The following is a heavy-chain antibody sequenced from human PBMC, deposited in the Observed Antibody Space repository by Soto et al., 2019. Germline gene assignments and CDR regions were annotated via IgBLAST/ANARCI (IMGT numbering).Heavy chain of an antibody. J-gene: IGHJ5*02. Sequence: SGPTLVNPEQTLTLTCTFSGFSLTTNGMCLSWIRQPPGKALEWLALIDWDDNTYYSTSLNNRLTLSKDTSKNQVVLLVRHMGPVDTATYYCARIPCGNYYTENFFDPWGQGIPVTVSS. D-gene: IGHD3-22*01. CDR1: GFSLTTNGMC. CDR2: IDWDDNT. V-gene: IGHV2-70*01. CDR3: ARIPCGNYYTENFFDP.